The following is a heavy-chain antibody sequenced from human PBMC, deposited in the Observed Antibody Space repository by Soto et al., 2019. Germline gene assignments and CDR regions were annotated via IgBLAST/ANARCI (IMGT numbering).Heavy chain of an antibody. CDR3: ERPFDSRGRYDS. Sequence: GESLKTSCKASGYRFTSYWLGWVRQMPGKGLESMGIIYHGDSDTRYSTSFQGQVTISADESINTVYLQWSSLKASDTAMYYWERPFDSRGRYDSWGQGTLVTVSS. CDR2: IYHGDSDT. D-gene: IGHD6-19*01. V-gene: IGHV5-51*01. CDR1: GYRFTSYW. J-gene: IGHJ5*01.